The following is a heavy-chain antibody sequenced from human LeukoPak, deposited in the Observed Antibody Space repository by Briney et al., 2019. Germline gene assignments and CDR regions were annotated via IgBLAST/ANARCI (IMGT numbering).Heavy chain of an antibody. CDR1: GYTLTELS. J-gene: IGHJ6*03. V-gene: IGHV1-24*01. CDR2: FDPEDGET. Sequence: GASVTVSCKVSGYTLTELSMHWVRQAPGKGLEWMGDFDPEDGETIYAQKFQGRVTMTEDTSTDTAYMELSRLRSDDTAVYYCARGSSARGYYYYMDVWGKGTTVTVSS. D-gene: IGHD6-19*01. CDR3: ARGSSARGYYYYMDV.